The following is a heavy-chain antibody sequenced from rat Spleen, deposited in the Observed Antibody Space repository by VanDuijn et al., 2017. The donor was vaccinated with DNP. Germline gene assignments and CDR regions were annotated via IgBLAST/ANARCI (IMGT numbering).Heavy chain of an antibody. V-gene: IGHV2-43*01. CDR3: TRESWGYVMDA. D-gene: IGHD1-7*01. CDR1: GFSLTSHH. Sequence: QVQLKESGPGLVQPSQTLSLACTVSGFSLTSHHVHWIRQPSGKGLEWMGLIWTGGSTAYNSALKSRLSISRDTSKSQVFLKMNSLQTEDTAIYYCTRESWGYVMDAWGQGASVTVSA. J-gene: IGHJ4*01. CDR2: IWTGGST.